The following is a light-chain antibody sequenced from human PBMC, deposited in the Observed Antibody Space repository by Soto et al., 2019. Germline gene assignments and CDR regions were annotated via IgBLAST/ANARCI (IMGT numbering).Light chain of an antibody. CDR3: QQYSGSIT. CDR2: WTS. CDR1: QSVFSSSANKNC. J-gene: IGKJ5*01. Sequence: DIVMTQSPDSLPVSLGERATINCKSSQSVFSSSANKNCIAWYQQKSGQPPRLLIYWTSTRESGVPDRFRGSGSGTDFTLTISSLQAEDVATYYCQQYSGSITFRQGTRLDI. V-gene: IGKV4-1*01.